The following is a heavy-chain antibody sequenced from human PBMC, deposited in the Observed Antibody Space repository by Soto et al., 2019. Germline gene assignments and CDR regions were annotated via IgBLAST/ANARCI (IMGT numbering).Heavy chain of an antibody. J-gene: IGHJ3*02. D-gene: IGHD2-21*01. CDR2: IYYNGIT. CDR1: DASINTYY. Sequence: PSETLSLTCTVSDASINTYYWSWIRQPPGKGLEWIGYIYYNGITNYNPSLKSRVTMSVDTSKNQFSLKLSTVTAADTAVYYCARDRGGDGYSSDAFDIWGQGTMVIVS. CDR3: ARDRGGDGYSSDAFDI. V-gene: IGHV4-59*01.